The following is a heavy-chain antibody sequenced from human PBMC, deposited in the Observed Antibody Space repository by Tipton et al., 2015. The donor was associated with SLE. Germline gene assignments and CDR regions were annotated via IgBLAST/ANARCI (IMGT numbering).Heavy chain of an antibody. CDR3: ARVMYYDFWSGYYNWFDP. CDR2: IIPIFGTT. V-gene: IGHV1-69*13. D-gene: IGHD3-3*01. J-gene: IGHJ5*02. Sequence: QSGPEVKKPGSSVKVSCKASGGTFSTYAISWVRQAPGQGLEWMERIIPIFGTTNYAQKFQDRVTITADESTSTAYMELSSLRSEDTAVYYCARVMYYDFWSGYYNWFDPWGQGTLVTVSS. CDR1: GGTFSTYA.